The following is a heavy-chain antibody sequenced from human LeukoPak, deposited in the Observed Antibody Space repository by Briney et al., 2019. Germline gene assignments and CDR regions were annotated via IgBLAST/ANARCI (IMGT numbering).Heavy chain of an antibody. V-gene: IGHV3-21*01. D-gene: IGHD2-2*01. CDR2: ISSSSSYI. CDR3: ARDSDCSSTSCSTGYYGMDV. CDR1: GFTFSSYS. Sequence: GGSLRLSCAASGFTFSSYSMNWVRQAPGKGLEWVSSISSSSSYIYYADSVKGRFTISRDNAKNSLYLQMNSLRAEDTAVYYCARDSDCSSTSCSTGYYGMDVWGQGTTVTVSS. J-gene: IGHJ6*02.